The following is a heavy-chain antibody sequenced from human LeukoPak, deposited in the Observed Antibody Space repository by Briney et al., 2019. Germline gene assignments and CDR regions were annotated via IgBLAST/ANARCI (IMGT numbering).Heavy chain of an antibody. CDR2: VSASGGRT. V-gene: IGHV3-23*01. CDR3: ARAPSPGNYPDY. J-gene: IGHJ4*02. Sequence: GGSLRLSCAASGFTFSSHDMSWVRQAPGKGLDWVSAVSASGGRTYDADSVKGRFTISRDNSRNTVYLQMNSLRFEDTAVYYCARAPSPGNYPDYWGQGTQVTVSS. CDR1: GFTFSSHD.